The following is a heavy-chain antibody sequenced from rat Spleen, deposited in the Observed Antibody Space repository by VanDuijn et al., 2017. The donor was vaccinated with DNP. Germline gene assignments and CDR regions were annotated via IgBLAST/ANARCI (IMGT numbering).Heavy chain of an antibody. D-gene: IGHD4-3*01. Sequence: EVQLVESGENLVQPGRSLKLSCEASGFTFSDYNMAWVRQAPKKGLEWVATISYDGSRPYYRDSVKGRFTIFRDIPKSTLYLQMDSLRSEDTATYYCATREGYFGGFAYWGQGTLVTVSS. V-gene: IGHV5S10*01. CDR2: ISYDGSRP. CDR3: ATREGYFGGFAY. J-gene: IGHJ3*01. CDR1: GFTFSDYN.